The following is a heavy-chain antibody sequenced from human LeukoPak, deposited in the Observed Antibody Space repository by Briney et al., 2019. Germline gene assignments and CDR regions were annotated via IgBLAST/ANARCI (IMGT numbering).Heavy chain of an antibody. Sequence: SSETLSLTCTVSGGSISSHYWSWIRQPPGKGLEWIGYIYYSGSTNYNPSLKSRVTVSVDTSKNQFSLKLSSVTAADTAVYYCARDRWGRSAGDVWGKGTTVTVSS. V-gene: IGHV4-59*11. D-gene: IGHD3-16*01. J-gene: IGHJ6*04. CDR1: GGSISSHY. CDR2: IYYSGST. CDR3: ARDRWGRSAGDV.